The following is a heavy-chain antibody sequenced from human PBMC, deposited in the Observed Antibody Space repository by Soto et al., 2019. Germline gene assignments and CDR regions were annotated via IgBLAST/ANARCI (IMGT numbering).Heavy chain of an antibody. J-gene: IGHJ4*02. CDR2: ISSSSSYI. Sequence: EVQLVESGGGLVKPGGSLRLSCAASGFTFSSYSMNWVRQAPGKGLEWVSSISSSSSYIYYADSVKGRFTISRDNAKNSLYLQMNSLRAEDTAVYYCARSPLPIVVPAAIDYWGQGTLVTVSS. CDR3: ARSPLPIVVPAAIDY. D-gene: IGHD2-2*01. CDR1: GFTFSSYS. V-gene: IGHV3-21*01.